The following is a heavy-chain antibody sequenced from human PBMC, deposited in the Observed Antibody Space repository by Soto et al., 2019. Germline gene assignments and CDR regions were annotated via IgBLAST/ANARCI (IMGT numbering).Heavy chain of an antibody. J-gene: IGHJ5*02. CDR1: GGTFSSYT. D-gene: IGHD2-15*01. CDR3: ARDLGYCSGGSCSYWFDP. Sequence: ASVKVSCKASGGTFSSYTISWVRQAPGQGLEWMGRTIPILGGTNYAQKFQGWVTMTRDTSISTAYMELSRLRSDDTAVYYCARDLGYCSGGSCSYWFDPWGQGTLVTVSS. V-gene: IGHV1-2*04. CDR2: TIPILGGT.